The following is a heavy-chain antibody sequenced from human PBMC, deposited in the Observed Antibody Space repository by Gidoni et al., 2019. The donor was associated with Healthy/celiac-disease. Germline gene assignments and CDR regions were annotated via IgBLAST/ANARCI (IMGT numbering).Heavy chain of an antibody. CDR3: TTDGDYGWGLTWFDP. J-gene: IGHJ5*02. CDR2: IKSKTDGGTT. Sequence: EVQLVESGGGLVKPGGSLRLSCAASGFTFSNAWVSWVRQAPGKGLEWVGRIKSKTDGGTTDYAAPVKGRFTISRDDSKNTLYLQMNSLKTEDTAVYYCTTDGDYGWGLTWFDPWGQGTLVTVSS. CDR1: GFTFSNAW. D-gene: IGHD4-17*01. V-gene: IGHV3-15*01.